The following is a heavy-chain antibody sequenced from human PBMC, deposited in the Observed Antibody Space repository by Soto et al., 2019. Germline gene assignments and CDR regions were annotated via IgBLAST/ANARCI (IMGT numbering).Heavy chain of an antibody. Sequence: QVQLQQWGAGLLKPSETLSLTCAVYGGSLSGYYWTWIRRSPGKGLEWIGEINHSGYTNYNPSLNSRVTSSVDTSKSQFSLRLTAVTAAETAVYVCARANRRYEISVWGQGTTVTVSS. CDR2: INHSGYT. CDR3: ARANRRYEISV. J-gene: IGHJ6*02. V-gene: IGHV4-34*01. D-gene: IGHD3-16*01. CDR1: GGSLSGYY.